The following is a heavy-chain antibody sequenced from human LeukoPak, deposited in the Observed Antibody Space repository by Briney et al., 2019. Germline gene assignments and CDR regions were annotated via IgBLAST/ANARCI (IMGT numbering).Heavy chain of an antibody. J-gene: IGHJ4*02. CDR2: ISAYNGST. V-gene: IGHV1-18*01. CDR1: GYTFTSYG. D-gene: IGHD3-22*01. Sequence: ASVKVSCKASGYTFTSYGISWVRQAPGQGLEWMGWISAYNGSTNYAQKLQGRVTMTTDTSTSTAYMELRSLRSDDTAVYYCARTPYGYYDSSGYYFDYWGQGTLVTVSS. CDR3: ARTPYGYYDSSGYYFDY.